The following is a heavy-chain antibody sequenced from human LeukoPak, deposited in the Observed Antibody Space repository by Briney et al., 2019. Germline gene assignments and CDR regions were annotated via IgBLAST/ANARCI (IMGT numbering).Heavy chain of an antibody. V-gene: IGHV1-69*02. CDR3: ARYDFWSGFSAFDT. J-gene: IGHJ3*02. Sequence: SVKVSCKASGGTFSSYSSSWVRQAPGQGLEWMGRIIPILGIANYAQKFQGRVTITADKSTSTAYMELSSLRSEDTAVYYCARYDFWSGFSAFDTWGQGTMVTVSS. CDR2: IIPILGIA. CDR1: GGTFSSYS. D-gene: IGHD3-3*01.